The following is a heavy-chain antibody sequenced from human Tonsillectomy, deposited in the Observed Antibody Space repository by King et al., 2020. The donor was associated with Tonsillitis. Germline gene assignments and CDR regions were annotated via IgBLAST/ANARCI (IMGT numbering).Heavy chain of an antibody. CDR3: AKDYESGSCYRAYPYYFDY. CDR1: GFTFTSYA. J-gene: IGHJ4*02. D-gene: IGHD3-10*01. Sequence: VQLVESGGGLVQPGGSLRLSCAFSGFTFTSYAMTWVRQAPGTGLEWVSGVSDRGGNTFYADSVKGRFTISRDNSKNAVYLQRNSLRAEATAVYYCAKDYESGSCYRAYPYYFDYWGQGTLVTVSS. V-gene: IGHV3-23*04. CDR2: VSDRGGNT.